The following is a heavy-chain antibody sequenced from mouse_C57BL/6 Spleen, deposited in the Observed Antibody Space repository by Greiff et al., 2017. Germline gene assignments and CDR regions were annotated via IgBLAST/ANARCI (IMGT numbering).Heavy chain of an antibody. J-gene: IGHJ4*01. V-gene: IGHV5-12*01. Sequence: EVMLVESGGGLVQPGGSLKLSCAASGFTFSDYYMYWVRQTPEKRLEWVAYISNGGGSTYYPDTVKGRFTISRDNAKNTLYLQMSRLKSEDTAMYYCARQIRGNGAMDYGGQGTSVTVSS. CDR3: ARQIRGNGAMDY. D-gene: IGHD2-1*01. CDR1: GFTFSDYY. CDR2: ISNGGGST.